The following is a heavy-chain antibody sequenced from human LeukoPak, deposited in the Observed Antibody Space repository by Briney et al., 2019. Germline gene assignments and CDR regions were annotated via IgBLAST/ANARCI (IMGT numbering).Heavy chain of an antibody. V-gene: IGHV1-18*01. D-gene: IGHD3-16*01. CDR1: GYIFTSYG. CDR3: ARMRGGIDY. J-gene: IGHJ4*02. CDR2: ISANNGHT. Sequence: ASVRVSCKASGYIFTSYGLSWVRQAPGQGLEWMGWISANNGHTHYAQKFQGRLTITRDMSTRTVDMELRSLRSDDTAVYYCARMRGGIDYWGQGTLVTVSS.